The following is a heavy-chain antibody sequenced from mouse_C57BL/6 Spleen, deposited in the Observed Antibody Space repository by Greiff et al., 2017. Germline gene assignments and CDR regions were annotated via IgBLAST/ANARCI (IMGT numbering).Heavy chain of an antibody. J-gene: IGHJ2*01. Sequence: QVQLQQPGAELVMPGASVKLSCKASGYTFTSYWMHWVKQRPGQGLEWIGEIDPSDSYTNYNQKFKGKATLTVDKSSSTAYMQLSSLTSEDSAVYYCASSSIDYRGSRFAYWGQGTTLTVSA. V-gene: IGHV1-69*01. CDR3: ASSSIDYRGSRFAY. CDR2: IDPSDSYT. D-gene: IGHD1-1*01. CDR1: GYTFTSYW.